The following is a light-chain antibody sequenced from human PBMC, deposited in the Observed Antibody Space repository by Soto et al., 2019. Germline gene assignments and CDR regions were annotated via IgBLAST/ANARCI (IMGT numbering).Light chain of an antibody. Sequence: QSALTQPASVSGSPGQSITISCTGTSSDVGGYDYVSWYQQHPGKAPKLMIYDVSNRPSGVSNRFSGAKSANTASLTISGLQAEDEADYYCRSYTTSSTVVFGGGTQLTV. J-gene: IGLJ2*01. CDR1: SSDVGGYDY. CDR2: DVS. CDR3: RSYTTSSTVV. V-gene: IGLV2-14*01.